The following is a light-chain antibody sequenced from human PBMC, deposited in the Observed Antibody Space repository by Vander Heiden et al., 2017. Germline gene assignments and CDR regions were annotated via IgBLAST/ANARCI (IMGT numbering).Light chain of an antibody. V-gene: IGLV3-19*01. CDR3: NSRDSSTNHHVV. CDR1: SLRSYY. J-gene: IGLJ2*01. CDR2: GEN. Sequence: SSELTQDPAVSVALGQTVRITCQGDSLRSYYASWFQQKPGQAPVLVIYGENNRPSGIPDRFSGSSSGNTASLTITGAQAEDEADYYCNSRDSSTNHHVVFGGGTKLTVL.